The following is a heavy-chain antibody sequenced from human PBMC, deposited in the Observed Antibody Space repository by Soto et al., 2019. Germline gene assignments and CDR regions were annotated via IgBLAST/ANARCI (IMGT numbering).Heavy chain of an antibody. Sequence: SETLSLTCAVYGGSFSGNSWTWLRQSPGKGLEWIGDINHSGRVNCSPSLKSGVTISLDTFKNQFLLILSAVTAADTAMYYSSTSAYDTNGYYRFDPWGQGTLVTVSS. CDR1: GGSFSGNS. J-gene: IGHJ5*01. CDR2: INHSGRV. V-gene: IGHV4-34*01. D-gene: IGHD3-22*01. CDR3: STSAYDTNGYYRFDP.